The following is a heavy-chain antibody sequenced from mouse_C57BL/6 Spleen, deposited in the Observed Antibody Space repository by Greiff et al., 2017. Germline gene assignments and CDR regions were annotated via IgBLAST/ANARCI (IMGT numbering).Heavy chain of an antibody. V-gene: IGHV1-80*01. CDR2: IYPGDGDT. CDR1: GYAFSSYW. J-gene: IGHJ4*01. CDR3: ARSDYYYAMDY. Sequence: QVQLKQSGAELVKPGASVKISCKASGYAFSSYWMNWVKQRPGKGLEWIGQIYPGDGDTNYNGKFKGKATLTADKSSSTAYMQLSSLTSEDSAVYFCARSDYYYAMDYWGQGTSGTVSS.